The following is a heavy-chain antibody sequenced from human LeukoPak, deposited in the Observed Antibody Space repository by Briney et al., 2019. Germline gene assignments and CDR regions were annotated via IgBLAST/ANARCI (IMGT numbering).Heavy chain of an antibody. D-gene: IGHD3-22*01. CDR1: GFTFSNYA. V-gene: IGHV3-23*01. CDR2: ISGSGDRT. Sequence: GGSLRLSCAASGFTFSNYAVSWGRQAPGKGVEWVSVISGSGDRTQYADSVKGRFTISRDNSKNTLYLQMNSLRAEDTAIYYCAKDLDSSGLFDYWGQGTLVTVSS. CDR3: AKDLDSSGLFDY. J-gene: IGHJ4*02.